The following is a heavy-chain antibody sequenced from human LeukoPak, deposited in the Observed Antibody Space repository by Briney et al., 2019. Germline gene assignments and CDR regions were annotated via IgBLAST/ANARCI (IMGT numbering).Heavy chain of an antibody. CDR1: GYSISSGYY. J-gene: IGHJ5*02. D-gene: IGHD6-13*01. V-gene: IGHV4-38-2*02. Sequence: PSETLSLTCTVSGYSISSGYYWGWIRQPPGKGLEGIGSIYHSGSTYYNPSLKSRVTISVDTSKNQFSLKLSSVTAADTAVYYCARDRRSSSWYWFDPWGQGTLVTVSS. CDR3: ARDRRSSSWYWFDP. CDR2: IYHSGST.